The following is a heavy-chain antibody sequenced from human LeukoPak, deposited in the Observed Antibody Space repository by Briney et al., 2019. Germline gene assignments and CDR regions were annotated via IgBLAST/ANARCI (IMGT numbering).Heavy chain of an antibody. D-gene: IGHD4-17*01. CDR1: GFTFSSYM. V-gene: IGHV3-7*03. J-gene: IGHJ6*03. Sequence: GGSLRLSCAASGFTFSSYMMTWVRQAPGKGLEWVANIKPDGGEKFYVDSVRGRFTISRDNSKNTLYLQMKSLRAEDTAVYYCARDSTDYGDYDYYYYYMDVWGKGTTVTVSS. CDR3: ARDSTDYGDYDYYYYYMDV. CDR2: IKPDGGEK.